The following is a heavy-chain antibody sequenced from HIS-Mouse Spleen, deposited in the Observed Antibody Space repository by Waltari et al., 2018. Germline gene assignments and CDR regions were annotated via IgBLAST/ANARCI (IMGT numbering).Heavy chain of an antibody. V-gene: IGHV4-39*07. J-gene: IGHJ3*02. CDR2: IYYSGST. Sequence: QLQLQESGPGLVKPSETLSLTCTVSGGSISSSSYYWGWIRQPPGRGLEWIGSIYYSGSTYYNPSLKSRVTISVDTSKNQFSLKLSSVTAADTAVYYCVREFGLLPPISSRDYDAFDIWGQGTMVTVSS. CDR3: VREFGLLPPISSRDYDAFDI. D-gene: IGHD3-10*01. CDR1: GGSISSSSYY.